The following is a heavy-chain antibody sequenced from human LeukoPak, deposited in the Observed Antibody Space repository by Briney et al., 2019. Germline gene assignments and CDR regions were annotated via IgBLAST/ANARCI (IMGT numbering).Heavy chain of an antibody. J-gene: IGHJ2*01. CDR2: IYYSGST. D-gene: IGHD6-19*01. Sequence: SETLSLTCTVSGGSISSYYWSWIRQPPGKGLEWIGYIYYSGSTNYNPSLKSRVTISVDTSKNQLSLKLSSVTAADTAVYYCARRGLAPPSYWYLDLWGRGTLVTVSS. CDR3: ARRGLAPPSYWYLDL. V-gene: IGHV4-59*08. CDR1: GGSISSYY.